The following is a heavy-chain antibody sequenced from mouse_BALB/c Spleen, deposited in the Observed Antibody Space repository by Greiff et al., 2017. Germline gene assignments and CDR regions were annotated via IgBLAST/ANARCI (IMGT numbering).Heavy chain of an antibody. CDR3: ARGYYGPHWYFDV. J-gene: IGHJ1*01. D-gene: IGHD1-1*01. CDR1: GYSFTSYW. V-gene: IGHV1S126*01. CDR2: IDPSDSET. Sequence: VKLQESGPQLVRPGASVKISCKASGYSFTSYWMHWVKQRPGQGLEWIGMIDPSDSETRLNQKFKDKATLTVDKSSSTAYMQLSSPTSEDSAVYYCARGYYGPHWYFDVWGAGTTVTVSS.